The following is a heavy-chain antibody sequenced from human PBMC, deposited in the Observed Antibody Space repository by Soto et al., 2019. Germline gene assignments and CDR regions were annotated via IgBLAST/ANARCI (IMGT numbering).Heavy chain of an antibody. CDR2: IKSKTDGGTT. J-gene: IGHJ3*02. CDR1: GFTFSNAW. CDR3: TTLVVVPAADAFDI. D-gene: IGHD2-2*01. Sequence: GGSLRLSCAASGFTFSNAWMSWVRQAPGKGLEWVGRIKSKTDGGTTDYAAPVKGRFTISRDDSKNTLYLQMNSLKTEDTAVYYCTTLVVVPAADAFDIWGQGTMVTVSS. V-gene: IGHV3-15*01.